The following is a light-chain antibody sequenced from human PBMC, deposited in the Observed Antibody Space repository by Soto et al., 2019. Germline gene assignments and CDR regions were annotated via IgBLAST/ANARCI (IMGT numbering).Light chain of an antibody. CDR2: EVS. J-gene: IGLJ1*01. CDR1: PSDVGGYNF. CDR3: SSYTSTSTLV. Sequence: QSALTQPASVSGSPGQSITISCTGTPSDVGGYNFVSWYQQHPGKAPKLMIYEVSHRPSGVSNRFSGSKSGNTASLTISGLQAEDEADYYCSSYTSTSTLVFGTGTKVTVL. V-gene: IGLV2-14*01.